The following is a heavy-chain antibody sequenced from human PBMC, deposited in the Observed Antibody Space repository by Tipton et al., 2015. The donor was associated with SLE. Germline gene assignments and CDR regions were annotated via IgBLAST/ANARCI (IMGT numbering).Heavy chain of an antibody. CDR3: ARVLVDYYYGMDV. CDR1: GFTFSSYA. D-gene: IGHD2-15*01. Sequence: SLRLSCAASGFTFSSYAMNWVRQAPGKGLEWVSTISGSAGRTYYADSVKGRFTISRDNSQNTLYLQMNSLRAEDTSVYYCARVLVDYYYGMDVWGQGTTVTVSS. J-gene: IGHJ6*02. CDR2: ISGSAGRT. V-gene: IGHV3-23*01.